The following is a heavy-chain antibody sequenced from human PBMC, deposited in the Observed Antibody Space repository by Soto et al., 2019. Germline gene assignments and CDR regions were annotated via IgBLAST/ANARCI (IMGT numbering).Heavy chain of an antibody. D-gene: IGHD6-19*01. CDR2: ISGSGGSI. CDR3: ANWYSSGWYRHDAFDI. CDR1: GFTFSSYA. V-gene: IGHV3-23*01. J-gene: IGHJ3*02. Sequence: GGSLRLSCAASGFTFSSYAMSWVRQAPGKGLEWVSAISGSGGSIYYADSVKGRFTISRDNSKNTLYLQMNSLRAEDTAVYYCANWYSSGWYRHDAFDIWGQGTMVTVSS.